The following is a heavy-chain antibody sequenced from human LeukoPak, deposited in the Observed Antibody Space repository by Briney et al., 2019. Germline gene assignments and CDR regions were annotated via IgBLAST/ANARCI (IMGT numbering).Heavy chain of an antibody. Sequence: GALRLSCTASGFTFSSFDMHWVRQAPGKGLDWVAVMWYDGSDKYYADSVKGRFTISRDNSKNTLYLQMNSLRAEDTAVYYCARDAEYSSSLDYWGQGTLVTVSS. V-gene: IGHV3-33*01. J-gene: IGHJ4*02. CDR1: GFTFSSFD. CDR3: ARDAEYSSSLDY. CDR2: MWYDGSDK. D-gene: IGHD6-6*01.